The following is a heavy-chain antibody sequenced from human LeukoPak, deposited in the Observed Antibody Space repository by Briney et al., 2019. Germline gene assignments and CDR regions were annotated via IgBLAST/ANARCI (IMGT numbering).Heavy chain of an antibody. Sequence: PGGSLRLSCAGTGFTFSTYAMNWVRQAPGKGPEWVSAISGSGDNTYHADSVKGRFSISRDNSKNTLYLQMNNLRAEDTAVYYCAKDKGYSSGWYLLDPWGQGTLVTVSS. CDR1: GFTFSTYA. J-gene: IGHJ5*02. D-gene: IGHD6-19*01. CDR3: AKDKGYSSGWYLLDP. V-gene: IGHV3-23*01. CDR2: ISGSGDNT.